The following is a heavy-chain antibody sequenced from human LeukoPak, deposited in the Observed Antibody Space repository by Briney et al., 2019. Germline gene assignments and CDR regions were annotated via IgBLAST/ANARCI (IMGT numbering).Heavy chain of an antibody. CDR3: AKETVAVGGFVTIDY. J-gene: IGHJ4*02. Sequence: GGSLRLSCAASGFIFSNYAMSWVRQTPGKGLEWVSAISDNGDKTYYTETVKGRFSISRDNSKKTLYLQVNSLRAEDTAEYYCAKETVAVGGFVTIDYWGQGTLVTVSS. CDR2: ISDNGDKT. CDR1: GFIFSNYA. V-gene: IGHV3-23*01. D-gene: IGHD2-21*01.